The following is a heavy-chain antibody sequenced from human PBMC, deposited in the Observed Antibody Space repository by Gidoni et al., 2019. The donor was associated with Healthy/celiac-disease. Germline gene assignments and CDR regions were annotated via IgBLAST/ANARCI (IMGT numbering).Heavy chain of an antibody. CDR1: GYTFTSYG. CDR3: ARGQTKVYCSSTSCYRNWFDP. D-gene: IGHD2-2*01. CDR2: ISAYKGNT. V-gene: IGHV1-18*01. Sequence: QVQLVQSGAEVKKPGASVKVSCKASGYTFTSYGISWVRQAPGQGLEWMGWISAYKGNTNYAQKLQGRVNMTTDTSTSTAYMELRSLRSDDTAVYYCARGQTKVYCSSTSCYRNWFDPWGQGTLVTVSS. J-gene: IGHJ5*02.